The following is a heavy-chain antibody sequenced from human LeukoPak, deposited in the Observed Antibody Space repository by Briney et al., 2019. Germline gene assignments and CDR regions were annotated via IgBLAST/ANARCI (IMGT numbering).Heavy chain of an antibody. J-gene: IGHJ5*02. D-gene: IGHD6-13*01. V-gene: IGHV4-39*02. Sequence: PSETLSLTCSVSGGSITSSSYYWGWLRQPPEKGLEWIGSISHTGGTHYSPSLKSRVTISVDTSKNQFSLKLSSVTAADTAVYYCARDFGHGSSNLRNNWFDPWGQGTLVTVSS. CDR2: ISHTGGT. CDR1: GGSITSSSYY. CDR3: ARDFGHGSSNLRNNWFDP.